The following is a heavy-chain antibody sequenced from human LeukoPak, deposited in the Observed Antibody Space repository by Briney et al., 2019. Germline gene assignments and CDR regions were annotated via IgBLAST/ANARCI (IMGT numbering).Heavy chain of an antibody. CDR1: GFIFSSYA. Sequence: GGSLRLSCATSGFIFSSYAMTWVRQAPGKGLECVSPISDSGGSSHYADSVKGRFTISRDNSKNTLYLQMNSLRAEDTAVYYCAKTGQMRGIQLWTPYYFDYWGQGTLVTVSS. CDR3: AKTGQMRGIQLWTPYYFDY. J-gene: IGHJ4*02. CDR2: ISDSGGSS. V-gene: IGHV3-23*01. D-gene: IGHD5-18*01.